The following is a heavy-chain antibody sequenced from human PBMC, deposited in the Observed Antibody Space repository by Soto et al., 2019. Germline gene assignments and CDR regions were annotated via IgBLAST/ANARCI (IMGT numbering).Heavy chain of an antibody. J-gene: IGHJ4*02. CDR1: GGSISSYY. CDR2: IYYSGST. CDR3: ARNSGYDLNYFDY. Sequence: SETLSLTCTVSGGSISSYYWSWIRQPPGKGLEWIGYIYYSGSTNYNPSLKSRVTISVDTSKNQFSLKLSSVTAADTAVYYCARNSGYDLNYFDYWGQGTLVTVYS. D-gene: IGHD5-12*01. V-gene: IGHV4-59*01.